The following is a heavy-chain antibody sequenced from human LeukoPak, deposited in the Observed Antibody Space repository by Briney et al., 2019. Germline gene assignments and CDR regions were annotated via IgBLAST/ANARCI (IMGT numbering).Heavy chain of an antibody. CDR2: IYTSGST. D-gene: IGHD3-22*01. V-gene: IGHV4-4*07. CDR1: GDSISSFH. J-gene: IGHJ4*02. CDR3: ASEAYYYDSSGYYKY. Sequence: SSETLSLTCTVSGDSISSFHWSWIRQPAGKGLEWIGRIYTSGSTNYNPSLKKRVTMSVDTSKNQFSLKLSSVTAADTAVYYCASEAYYYDSSGYYKYWGQGTLVTVSS.